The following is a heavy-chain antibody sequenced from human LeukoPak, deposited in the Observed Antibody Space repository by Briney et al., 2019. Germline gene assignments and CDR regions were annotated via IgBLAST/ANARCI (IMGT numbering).Heavy chain of an antibody. V-gene: IGHV2-5*01. CDR1: GFSLSTRGGG. CDR3: AHRHRMPHFDY. J-gene: IGHJ4*02. Sequence: SGPTLVKPPQTLTLTCTFSGFSLSTRGGGAGWIRQPPGKALEWLALIYWNDDKRYSPSLKSRLTITKDTSKNQVVLTMTNMDPVDTATYYCAHRHRMPHFDYWGQGTLVTVSS. CDR2: IYWNDDK. D-gene: IGHD2-15*01.